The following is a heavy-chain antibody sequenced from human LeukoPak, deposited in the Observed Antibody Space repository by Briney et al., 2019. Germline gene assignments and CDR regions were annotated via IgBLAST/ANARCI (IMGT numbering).Heavy chain of an antibody. D-gene: IGHD3-3*01. CDR3: ARLGRYDTTIDI. CDR1: GGSFSGYY. J-gene: IGHJ3*02. CDR2: INHSGST. V-gene: IGHV4-34*01. Sequence: SETLSLTCAVYGGSFSGYYWSWIRQPPGKGLEWIGEINHSGSTNYNPSLKSRVTISVDTSKNQFSLKLSSVTAADTAVYYCARLGRYDTTIDIWGQGTMVTVSS.